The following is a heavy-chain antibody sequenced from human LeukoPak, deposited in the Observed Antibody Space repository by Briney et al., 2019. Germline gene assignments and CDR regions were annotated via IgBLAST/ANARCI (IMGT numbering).Heavy chain of an antibody. D-gene: IGHD2-2*01. CDR1: GGSISSSSYY. V-gene: IGHV4-39*07. Sequence: SETLSLTCTVSGGSISSSSYYWGWIRQPPGKGLEWIGNIYYRGSTHYNPSLKSRVTISIDTSKNQFSLKLSSVTAADTAVYYCARDCSSISCYLYHMDVWGKGTTVTVSS. J-gene: IGHJ6*03. CDR2: IYYRGST. CDR3: ARDCSSISCYLYHMDV.